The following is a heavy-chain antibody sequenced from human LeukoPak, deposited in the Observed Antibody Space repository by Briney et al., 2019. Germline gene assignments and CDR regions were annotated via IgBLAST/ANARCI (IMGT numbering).Heavy chain of an antibody. Sequence: GGALRLSCAASGFIFSSYAMQWVRQAPGKELECISAITGNGGGTFYADSVKGRFTISRDNSKNTLFLQMDSLKAEDMAVYYCVRGGQSTNCFDYWGQGILVTVSS. J-gene: IGHJ4*02. CDR2: ITGNGGGT. V-gene: IGHV3-64*02. CDR1: GFIFSSYA. CDR3: VRGGQSTNCFDY. D-gene: IGHD1-1*01.